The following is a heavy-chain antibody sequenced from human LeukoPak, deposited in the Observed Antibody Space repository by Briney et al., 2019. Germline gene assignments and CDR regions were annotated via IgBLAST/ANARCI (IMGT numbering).Heavy chain of an antibody. CDR1: GFTFSSYD. CDR2: ISGSGGST. CDR3: AKGTTGYSGYAVLHYGMDV. Sequence: GGSLRLSCAASGFTFSSYDMSWVRQAPGKGLEWVSVISGSGGSTYYADSVKGRFTISRDNSKNTLYLQMNSLRVEDTAVYYCAKGTTGYSGYAVLHYGMDVWGQGTTVTVSS. D-gene: IGHD5-12*01. J-gene: IGHJ6*02. V-gene: IGHV3-23*01.